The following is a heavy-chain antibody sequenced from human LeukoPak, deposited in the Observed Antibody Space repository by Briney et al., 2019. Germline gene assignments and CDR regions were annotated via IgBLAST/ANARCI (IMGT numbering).Heavy chain of an antibody. V-gene: IGHV3-15*01. CDR3: TTDGAIVVVPAAIRSYYYYMDV. J-gene: IGHJ6*03. Sequence: GGSLRLSCAASGFTFSNAWMSWVRQAPGKGLEWVGRIKSKTDGGTTDYAAPVKGRFTISRDDSKNTLYLQMNSLKTEDTAVYYCTTDGAIVVVPAAIRSYYYYMDVWGKGTTVTVSS. CDR1: GFTFSNAW. CDR2: IKSKTDGGTT. D-gene: IGHD2-2*01.